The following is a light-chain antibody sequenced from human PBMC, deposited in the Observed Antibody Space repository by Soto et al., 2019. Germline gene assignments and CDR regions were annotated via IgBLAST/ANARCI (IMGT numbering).Light chain of an antibody. V-gene: IGKV4-1*01. CDR1: QSILFSSNNKNY. Sequence: DIVMTQSPDSLAVSLGERATINCKSSQSILFSSNNKNYLTWYQQKPGQPPKPLIYWASTRESGVPDRFRGRGSGTDFTLTISSLQAEDVAVYYCQQYYSTPVTFGGGTKVEIK. J-gene: IGKJ4*01. CDR3: QQYYSTPVT. CDR2: WAS.